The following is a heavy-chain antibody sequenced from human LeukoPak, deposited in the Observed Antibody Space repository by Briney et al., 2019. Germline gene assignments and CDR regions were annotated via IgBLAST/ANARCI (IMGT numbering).Heavy chain of an antibody. CDR3: AREGYGDSPLIFDY. J-gene: IGHJ4*02. Sequence: GASVKVSCKASGGTFSSYAISWVRQAPGQGLEWMGRIIPILGIANYAQKFQGRVTITADKSTSTAYMELSSLRSEDTAVYYCAREGYGDSPLIFDYWGQGTLVTVSS. V-gene: IGHV1-69*04. D-gene: IGHD4-17*01. CDR1: GGTFSSYA. CDR2: IIPILGIA.